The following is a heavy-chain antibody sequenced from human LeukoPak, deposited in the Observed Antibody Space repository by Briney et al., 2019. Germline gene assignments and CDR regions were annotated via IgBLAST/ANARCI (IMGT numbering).Heavy chain of an antibody. CDR1: GFTVSSNY. CDR2: IYSGGST. Sequence: GGSLRLSCEASGFTVSSNYMSWVRQAPGKGLEWVSVIYSGGSTYYADSVKGRFTISRDNSKNTLYLQMNSLRAEDTAVYYCARDGPYYYDSSGYYTYYFDYWGQGTLVTVSS. CDR3: ARDGPYYYDSSGYYTYYFDY. D-gene: IGHD3-22*01. V-gene: IGHV3-66*01. J-gene: IGHJ4*02.